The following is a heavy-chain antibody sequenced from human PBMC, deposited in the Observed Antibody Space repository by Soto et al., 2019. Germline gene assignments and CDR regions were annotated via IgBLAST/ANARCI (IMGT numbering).Heavy chain of an antibody. Sequence: GGSLRLSCAASGFTFSSYWMSWVRQAPGKGLEWVANIKQDGSEKYYVDSVKGRFTISRDNSKNTLYLQMNSLRAEDTAVYYCAKDHLYGMDVWGQGTTVTVSS. CDR3: AKDHLYGMDV. CDR2: IKQDGSEK. CDR1: GFTFSSYW. J-gene: IGHJ6*02. V-gene: IGHV3-7*01.